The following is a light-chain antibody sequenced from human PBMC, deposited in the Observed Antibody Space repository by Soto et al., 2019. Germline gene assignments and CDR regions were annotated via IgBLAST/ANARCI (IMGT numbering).Light chain of an antibody. V-gene: IGLV1-47*02. CDR2: SNN. CDR1: SSNIGNNY. CDR3: KSYAGSNTYV. J-gene: IGLJ1*01. Sequence: QSVLTQPPSASGTPGQRVTISCSGSSSNIGNNYVYWYQHLPGTAPKLLIYSNNQRPSGVPDRFSGSKSGNTASLTVSGLQAADEADYFCKSYAGSNTYVFGSGTKLTVL.